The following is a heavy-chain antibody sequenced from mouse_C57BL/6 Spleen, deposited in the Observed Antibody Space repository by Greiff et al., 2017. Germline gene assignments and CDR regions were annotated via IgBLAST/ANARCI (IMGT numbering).Heavy chain of an antibody. CDR2: IYPGDGDT. Sequence: VKLQQSGAELVKPGASVKISCKASGYAFSSYWMNWVKQRPGKGLEWIGQIYPGDGDTNYNGKFKGKATLTADKSSSTAYMQLSSLTSEDSAVYFCARLYGSEEDYFDYWGQGTTLTVSS. CDR1: GYAFSSYW. CDR3: ARLYGSEEDYFDY. V-gene: IGHV1-80*01. D-gene: IGHD1-1*01. J-gene: IGHJ2*01.